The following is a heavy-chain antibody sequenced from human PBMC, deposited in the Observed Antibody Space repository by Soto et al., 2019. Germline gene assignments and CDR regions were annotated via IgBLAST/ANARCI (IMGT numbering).Heavy chain of an antibody. Sequence: ASVKVSCKASGYTFTSYYMHWVRQAPGQGLEWMGIINPSGGSTSYAQKFQGRVTMTRDTSTSTVYMELSSLRSEDTAVYYCAREPKYETTVATPNGMDVWGQGTTVTVSS. V-gene: IGHV1-46*01. CDR2: INPSGGST. J-gene: IGHJ6*02. CDR1: GYTFTSYY. CDR3: AREPKYETTVATPNGMDV. D-gene: IGHD4-17*01.